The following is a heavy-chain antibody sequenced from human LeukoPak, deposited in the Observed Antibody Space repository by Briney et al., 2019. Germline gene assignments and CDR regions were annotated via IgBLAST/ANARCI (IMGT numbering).Heavy chain of an antibody. D-gene: IGHD1-26*01. V-gene: IGHV1-8*01. CDR3: ARVRVGREPARHFDY. Sequence: ASVKVSCKASGYTFTSYDINWVRQAIGQGLEWMGWMNPNSGNTGYAQKFQGRVTMTRNTSISTAYMELSSLRSEDTAVYYCARVRVGREPARHFDYWGQGTLVTVSS. CDR1: GYTFTSYD. CDR2: MNPNSGNT. J-gene: IGHJ4*02.